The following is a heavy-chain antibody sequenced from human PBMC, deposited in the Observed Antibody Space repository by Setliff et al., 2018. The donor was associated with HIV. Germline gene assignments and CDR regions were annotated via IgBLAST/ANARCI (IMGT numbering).Heavy chain of an antibody. J-gene: IGHJ4*02. D-gene: IGHD2-2*01. CDR1: AYSINSDYY. V-gene: IGHV4-38-2*02. CDR2: IFHSGST. Sequence: PSETLSLTCTVSAYSINSDYYWAWIRQPPGRGLESPGRGLEWIGHIFHSGSTYYNPSLKNRVSMSVDTSQNQFSLRLTSLTAADTAIYYCARGPTRYYFDYWGQGTLVTVSS. CDR3: ARGPTRYYFDY.